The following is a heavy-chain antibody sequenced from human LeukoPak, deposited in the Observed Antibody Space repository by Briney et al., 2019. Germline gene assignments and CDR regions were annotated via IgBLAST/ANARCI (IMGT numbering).Heavy chain of an antibody. Sequence: GESLKISCRGSGYIFITYWIVWVRQRPRKGLEWMVIIFPGDSDIRYSPSFQGQVTISADKSINTAYLQWSNLKASDTAMYYCARSRDYYASGRLFDYWGQGTLVTVSS. V-gene: IGHV5-51*01. CDR2: IFPGDSDI. CDR1: GYIFITYW. CDR3: ARSRDYYASGRLFDY. J-gene: IGHJ4*02. D-gene: IGHD3-10*01.